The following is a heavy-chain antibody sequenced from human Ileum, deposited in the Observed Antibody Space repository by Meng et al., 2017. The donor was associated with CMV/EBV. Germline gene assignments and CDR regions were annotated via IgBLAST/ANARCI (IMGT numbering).Heavy chain of an antibody. J-gene: IGHJ4*02. D-gene: IGHD3-10*01. CDR1: GFTFSSYW. Sequence: GESLKISCAASGFTFSSYWMHWVRQAPGKGLVWVSRINSDRSITDYADSVKGRFTISRDNAKNTVYLQMNSLRAEDTAVYYCARDSDYYGSGSYWDWGQGTLVTVSS. V-gene: IGHV3-74*01. CDR3: ARDSDYYGSGSYWD. CDR2: INSDRSIT.